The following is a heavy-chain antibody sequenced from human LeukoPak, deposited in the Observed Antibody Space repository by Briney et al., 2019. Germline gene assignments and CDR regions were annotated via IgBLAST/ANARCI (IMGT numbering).Heavy chain of an antibody. CDR3: AKDHLSQWLVPMVTAATAFDY. CDR1: GFTSSSYA. D-gene: IGHD6-19*01. Sequence: PGGSLRLSCAASGFTSSSYAMSWVRQAPGKGLEWVSAISGSGGSTYYADSVKGRFTISRDDSKNTLYLQMNSLRAEDTAVYYCAKDHLSQWLVPMVTAATAFDYWGQGTLVTVSS. J-gene: IGHJ4*02. CDR2: ISGSGGST. V-gene: IGHV3-23*01.